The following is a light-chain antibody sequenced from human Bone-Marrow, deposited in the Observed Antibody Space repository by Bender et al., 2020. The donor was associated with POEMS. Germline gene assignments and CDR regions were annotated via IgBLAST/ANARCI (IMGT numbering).Light chain of an antibody. CDR2: AVT. Sequence: QSALTQPPSVSGSPGQSVTISCSGTTSDVGKYNLVSWYQQYPGKAPKLIIYAVTERPSGVSDRFSGSKSANTASLTISGLQADDEAYYYCCSYATASALFGGETKLTVL. V-gene: IGLV2-23*02. J-gene: IGLJ2*01. CDR3: CSYATASAL. CDR1: TSDVGKYNL.